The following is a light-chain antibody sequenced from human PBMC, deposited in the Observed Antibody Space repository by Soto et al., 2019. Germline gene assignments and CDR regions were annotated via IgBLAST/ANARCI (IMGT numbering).Light chain of an antibody. J-gene: IGKJ3*01. CDR3: IQTFPTPFT. CDR2: ATS. Sequence: DIQMTQSPSSLSLSVGDRVTITCRASQSITNYLHWYQQIPGKAPKLLIYATSSLQSGVPSRFIGCGSGKHFPLTITTLHPEDFETYYCIQTFPTPFTFGTGTKLDI. CDR1: QSITNY. V-gene: IGKV1-39*01.